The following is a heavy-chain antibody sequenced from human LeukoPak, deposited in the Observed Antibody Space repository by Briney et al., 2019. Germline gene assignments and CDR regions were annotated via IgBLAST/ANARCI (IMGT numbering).Heavy chain of an antibody. V-gene: IGHV3-23*01. Sequence: GGSLRLSCAASGFTFSSYAMTWVRQAPGKGLEWVSVINTSGGNTDYADPVKGRFTISRDNSENTLYLQMNSLRAEDTAVYYCAKGSGWYVWGQGTLVTVSS. CDR1: GFTFSSYA. CDR2: INTSGGNT. D-gene: IGHD6-19*01. J-gene: IGHJ4*02. CDR3: AKGSGWYV.